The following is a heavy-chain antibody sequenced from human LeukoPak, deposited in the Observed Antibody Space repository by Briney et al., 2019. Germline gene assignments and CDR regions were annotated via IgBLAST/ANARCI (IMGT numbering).Heavy chain of an antibody. CDR3: ARDASFYGSGSYPLDY. Sequence: GASVKVSCKASGYTFTSYGISWVRQAPGQGLEWMGWISAYNGNTNYAQRLQGRVTMTTDTSTSTAYMELRSLRSDDTAVYYCARDASFYGSGSYPLDYWGQGTLVTVSS. J-gene: IGHJ4*02. V-gene: IGHV1-18*01. CDR2: ISAYNGNT. D-gene: IGHD3-10*01. CDR1: GYTFTSYG.